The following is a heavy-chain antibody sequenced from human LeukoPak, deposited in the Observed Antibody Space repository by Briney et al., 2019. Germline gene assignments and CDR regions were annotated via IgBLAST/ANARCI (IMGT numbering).Heavy chain of an antibody. V-gene: IGHV3-30*04. Sequence: GRSLRLSCAASGFTFNNYAMHWVRQAPGKGLEWAAVISYDGSNKYYTDSVKGRFTISRDNSKNTLYLQMNSLRAEDTAVYYCAKITPPRGYKTPPDYWGQGTLVTVSS. CDR2: ISYDGSNK. J-gene: IGHJ4*02. CDR3: AKITPPRGYKTPPDY. CDR1: GFTFNNYA. D-gene: IGHD5-18*01.